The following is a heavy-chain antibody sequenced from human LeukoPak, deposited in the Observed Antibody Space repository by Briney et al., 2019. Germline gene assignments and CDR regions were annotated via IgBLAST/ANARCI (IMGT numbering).Heavy chain of an antibody. V-gene: IGHV3-23*01. Sequence: QPGGSLRLSCAASGITFSSYAMSWVRQAPGKGLEWVSGISDSGGSTYYADSVKGRFTISRDNSKNTLYLQVNSLRAEDTAVYYCAKGYCSGGSCWDYFDYWGQGTLVTVSS. CDR2: ISDSGGST. D-gene: IGHD2-15*01. CDR1: GITFSSYA. CDR3: AKGYCSGGSCWDYFDY. J-gene: IGHJ4*02.